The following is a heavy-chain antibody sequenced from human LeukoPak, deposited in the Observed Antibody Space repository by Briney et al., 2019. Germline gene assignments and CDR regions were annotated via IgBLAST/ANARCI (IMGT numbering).Heavy chain of an antibody. CDR3: ARVMGETWGDSENWFDP. D-gene: IGHD3-16*01. Sequence: ASVKVSCKASGYTFSSNDINWVRQAPGQGLEWMGWMNPNRGNTGYAQKFQGRVTMTRNTSISTAYMELSSLRSEDTAVYYCARVMGETWGDSENWFDPWGQGTLVTVSS. J-gene: IGHJ5*02. V-gene: IGHV1-8*01. CDR1: GYTFSSND. CDR2: MNPNRGNT.